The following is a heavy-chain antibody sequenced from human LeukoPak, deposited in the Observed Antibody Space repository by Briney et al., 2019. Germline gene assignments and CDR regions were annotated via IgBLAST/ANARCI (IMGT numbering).Heavy chain of an antibody. CDR2: IIPMFGTA. CDR3: ARGVSGYHESFDY. D-gene: IGHD3-22*01. J-gene: IGHJ4*02. CDR1: GGTFSSYA. Sequence: SVKVSCKASGGTFSSYAFSWVRQAPGQGLEWLGGIIPMFGTATYAPKFQGRVTITADESSTTAYTELSSLRSEDTAVYYCARGVSGYHESFDYWGQGTLVTVSS. V-gene: IGHV1-69*13.